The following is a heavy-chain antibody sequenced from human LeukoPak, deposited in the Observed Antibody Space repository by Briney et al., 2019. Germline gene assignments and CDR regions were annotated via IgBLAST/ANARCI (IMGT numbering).Heavy chain of an antibody. J-gene: IGHJ4*02. CDR1: GGSFSGYY. V-gene: IGHV4-34*01. D-gene: IGHD3-9*01. Sequence: SETLSLTCAVYGGSFSGYYWTWIRQPPGKGLEWIGEIHYSGSATYNPSLKSRVTISVDTSKNQFSLKLSSVTAADTAVYYCAGDILTGQSGDYWGQGTLVTVSS. CDR2: IHYSGSA. CDR3: AGDILTGQSGDY.